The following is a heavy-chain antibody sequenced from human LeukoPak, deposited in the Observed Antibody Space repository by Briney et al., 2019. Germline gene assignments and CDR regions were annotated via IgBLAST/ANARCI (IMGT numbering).Heavy chain of an antibody. J-gene: IGHJ4*02. Sequence: ESGPTLVNPKQTLTLTCTFSGFSLSTSGVGVGWIRQPPGKALEWLALIYWNDDDRYSPSLKSRPTITKDTFKNQVVLTMTNMDPVDTATYYCAHRKQSYYFNYWGQGTLVTVSS. CDR2: IYWNDDD. CDR1: GFSLSTSGVG. CDR3: AHRKQSYYFNY. D-gene: IGHD6-19*01. V-gene: IGHV2-5*01.